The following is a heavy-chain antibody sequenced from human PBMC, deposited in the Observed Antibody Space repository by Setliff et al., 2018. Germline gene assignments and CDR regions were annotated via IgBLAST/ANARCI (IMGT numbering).Heavy chain of an antibody. J-gene: IGHJ6*03. V-gene: IGHV4-4*02. Sequence: SETLSLTCAVSGGSISSSIWWSWVRQAPGKGLEWIGEIYHTGSTNYNPSLKSRVNISVDKSKNQFSLRLSSVTAADTAVYYCARQVSHYDFWSGYYGYYYYYMDVWGKGTTVTVSS. CDR2: IYHTGST. CDR3: ARQVSHYDFWSGYYGYYYYYMDV. D-gene: IGHD3-3*01. CDR1: GGSISSSIW.